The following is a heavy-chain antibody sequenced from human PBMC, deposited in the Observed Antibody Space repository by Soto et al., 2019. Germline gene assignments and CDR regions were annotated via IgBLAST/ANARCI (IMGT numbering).Heavy chain of an antibody. D-gene: IGHD2-15*01. CDR1: GYTFTGYY. Sequence: ASVKVSCKASGYTFTGYYMHWVRQAPGQGLEWMGWINPNSGGTNYAQKFQGWVTMTRDTSISTAYMELSRLRSDDTAVYYCARDLSIYRSVVVVAGGSFDYSGQGTQVTVSS. V-gene: IGHV1-2*04. CDR2: INPNSGGT. J-gene: IGHJ4*02. CDR3: ARDLSIYRSVVVVAGGSFDY.